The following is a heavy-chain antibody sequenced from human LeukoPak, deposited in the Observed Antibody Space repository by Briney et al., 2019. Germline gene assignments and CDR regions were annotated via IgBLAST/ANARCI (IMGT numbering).Heavy chain of an antibody. CDR1: GFTFKSYT. J-gene: IGHJ6*02. V-gene: IGHV3-21*01. Sequence: GGSLRLSCAASGFTFKSYTMNWVRQAPGKGLEWVSSITSSLSYISYADSVKGRFTISRDNAKNSLSLQMNSLRAEDAAVYYCARDFGRTSDWQPRLYYGMDVWGQGTTVTVSS. D-gene: IGHD2-2*01. CDR3: ARDFGRTSDWQPRLYYGMDV. CDR2: ITSSLSYI.